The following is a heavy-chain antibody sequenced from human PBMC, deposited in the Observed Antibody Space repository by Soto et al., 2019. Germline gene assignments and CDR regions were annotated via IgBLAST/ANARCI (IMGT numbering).Heavy chain of an antibody. J-gene: IGHJ1*01. CDR2: IYYSGST. V-gene: IGHV4-39*01. D-gene: IGHD6-19*01. CDR1: GGSISSSSYY. CDR3: GIAVAGEYFQH. Sequence: QLQLQESGPGLVKPSETLSLTRTVSGGSISSSSYYWGWIRQPPGKGLEWIGSIYYSGSTYYNPSLKSRVTISVDTSKNQFSLKLSSVTAADTAVYYCGIAVAGEYFQHWGQGTLVTVSS.